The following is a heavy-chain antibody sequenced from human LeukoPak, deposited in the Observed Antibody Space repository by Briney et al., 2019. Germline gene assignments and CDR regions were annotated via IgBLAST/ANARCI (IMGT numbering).Heavy chain of an antibody. CDR1: GGSISSYY. V-gene: IGHV4-59*08. Sequence: PSETLSLTCTVSGGSISSYYWSWIRQPPGRGLEWIGYIDYSGSTYYNPSLKSRATISVDTSKNQFSLKLSSVTAADTAVYYCARPYYYDSRIDPWGQGTLVTVSS. CDR3: ARPYYYDSRIDP. J-gene: IGHJ5*02. D-gene: IGHD3-22*01. CDR2: IDYSGST.